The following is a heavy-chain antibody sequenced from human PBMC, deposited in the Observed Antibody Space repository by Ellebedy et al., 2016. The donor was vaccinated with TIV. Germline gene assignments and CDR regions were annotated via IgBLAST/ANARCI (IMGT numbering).Heavy chain of an antibody. CDR3: ARDWTRGGGYFASWFDP. J-gene: IGHJ5*02. CDR2: VYHSGHT. D-gene: IGHD2/OR15-2a*01. CDR1: GGSISSGTYY. Sequence: MPGGSLRLSCTVSGGSISSGTYYWGWIRQPPGRGLEWIGEVYHSGHTTYNPSLRSRVSISVDTSKSQFSLRLRSMTAADTAGYYCARDWTRGGGYFASWFDPWGQGTPVTVSS. V-gene: IGHV4-39*07.